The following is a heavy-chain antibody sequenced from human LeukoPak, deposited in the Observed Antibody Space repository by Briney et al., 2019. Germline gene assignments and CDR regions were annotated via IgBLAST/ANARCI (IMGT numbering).Heavy chain of an antibody. Sequence: GESLKISCKGSGYSFTSYWIGWVRQMPGKGLEWMGIIYPGDSDTRYSPSFQGQVTISADKSISTAYLQWSSLKASDTAMYYCARHNSPWSGQQLWIDYWGQGTLVTVSS. J-gene: IGHJ4*02. CDR1: GYSFTSYW. D-gene: IGHD2-2*01. CDR2: IYPGDSDT. CDR3: ARHNSPWSGQQLWIDY. V-gene: IGHV5-51*01.